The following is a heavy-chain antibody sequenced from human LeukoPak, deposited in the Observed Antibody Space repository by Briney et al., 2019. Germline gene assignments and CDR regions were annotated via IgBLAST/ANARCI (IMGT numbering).Heavy chain of an antibody. CDR1: GYTFTAYY. V-gene: IGHV1-2*02. CDR3: ARAGCDISGYYPFDY. D-gene: IGHD3-22*01. CDR2: INPNSGGT. Sequence: ASVKVSCKTSGYTFTAYYMHWVRQAPGQGLEWMGWINPNSGGTKYAQKFQGRVTMTWDTSISTAYMELSRLRSDDTAVYFCARAGCDISGYYPFDYWGQGTLVTV. J-gene: IGHJ4*02.